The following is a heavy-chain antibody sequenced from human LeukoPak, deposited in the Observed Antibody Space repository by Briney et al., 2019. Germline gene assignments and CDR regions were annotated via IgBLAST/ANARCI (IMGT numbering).Heavy chain of an antibody. CDR2: ISAYNGNT. V-gene: IGHV1-18*01. J-gene: IGHJ4*02. D-gene: IGHD6-19*01. CDR1: GYTFTSYG. Sequence: GASVKVSCKASGYTFTSYGISWVRQAPGQGLEWMGWISAYNGNTNYAQKFQGRVTITADKSTSTAYMELSSLRSEDTAVYYCASLIAVAGTGYWGQGTLVTVSS. CDR3: ASLIAVAGTGY.